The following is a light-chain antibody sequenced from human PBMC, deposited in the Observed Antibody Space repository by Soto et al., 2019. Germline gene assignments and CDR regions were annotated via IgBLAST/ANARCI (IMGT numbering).Light chain of an antibody. J-gene: IGLJ1*01. Sequence: QSVLTQPPSASGSPGQSVTISCTGTSSDVGGYNYVSWYQQHPGKVPKLMIYEVSKRPSGVPDRFSGSKSGNTASLTVSGLQAEDEAEYYCSSYEGNNSAYVFGTGTKVTVL. CDR1: SSDVGGYNY. CDR2: EVS. V-gene: IGLV2-8*01. CDR3: SSYEGNNSAYV.